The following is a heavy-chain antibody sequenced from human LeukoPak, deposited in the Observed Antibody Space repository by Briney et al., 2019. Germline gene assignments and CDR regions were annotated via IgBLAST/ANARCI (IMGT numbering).Heavy chain of an antibody. J-gene: IGHJ4*02. CDR2: ISSTSSTI. D-gene: IGHD1-7*01. CDR1: GFTFSSYG. V-gene: IGHV3-48*01. CDR3: ARANWNYGGGYDY. Sequence: GGPLRLSCAASGFTFSSYGMNWVRQAPGKGLEWVSSISSTSSTIYYADSVKGRFTISRDNAKNSLYVQMNSLRAEDTAVYYCARANWNYGGGYDYWGQGTLVTVSS.